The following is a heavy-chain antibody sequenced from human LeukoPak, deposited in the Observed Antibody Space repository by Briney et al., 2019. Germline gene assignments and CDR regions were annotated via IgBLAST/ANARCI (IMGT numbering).Heavy chain of an antibody. CDR1: GFIFCGYS. D-gene: IGHD4-17*01. CDR3: ARFDYADYLAFHY. V-gene: IGHV3-21*01. J-gene: IGHJ4*02. Sequence: PGGSLCPSCAVSGFIFCGYSSTWVRQAPGKGLEWVSSISSSSSYIFYADSVKGRFTIPRDNAQNSLYLQMNSLRAEDTAVYYCARFDYADYLAFHYWGQRPLVTVSS. CDR2: ISSSSSYI.